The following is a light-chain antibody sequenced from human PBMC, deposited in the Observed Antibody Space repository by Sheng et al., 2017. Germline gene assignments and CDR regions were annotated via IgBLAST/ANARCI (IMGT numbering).Light chain of an antibody. Sequence: DIQMTQSPSSLSASVGDRVTITCRASQSISNYLNWFQQXPGKAPKLLIYAASSLESGVPXRFSGSGSGTDFTLTISSLQPEDFATYYCQQSDSTPFTFGQGTKLEIK. CDR1: QSISNY. CDR3: QQSDSTPFT. CDR2: AAS. V-gene: IGKV1-39*01. J-gene: IGKJ2*01.